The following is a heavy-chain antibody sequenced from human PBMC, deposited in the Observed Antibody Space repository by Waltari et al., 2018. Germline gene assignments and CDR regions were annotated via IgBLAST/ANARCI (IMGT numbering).Heavy chain of an antibody. D-gene: IGHD3-10*01. CDR3: AMGNGAVIKDSFDT. CDR1: GYTFTRYD. CDR2: MNPNSGST. Sequence: QLQLVQSGAEVKKPGAPVNVSCKASGYTFTRYDMHWVRQATGQGLGWMGWMNPNSGSTGYAQKFQGRVTMTRDTSISTAYMELSSLTSEDTAVYYCAMGNGAVIKDSFDTWGQGTMVTVSS. J-gene: IGHJ3*02. V-gene: IGHV1-8*01.